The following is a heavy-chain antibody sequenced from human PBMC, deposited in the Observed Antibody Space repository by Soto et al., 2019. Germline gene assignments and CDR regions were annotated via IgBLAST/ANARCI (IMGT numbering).Heavy chain of an antibody. Sequence: SETLSLTCTVSGGSISSYYWSWIRQPPGKGLEWIGYIYYSGSTNYNPSLKSRVTISVDTSKNQFSLKLSSVTAADTAVYYCAKDILAVAGTGLLYYYYGMDVWGQGTTVTVSS. D-gene: IGHD6-19*01. CDR3: AKDILAVAGTGLLYYYYGMDV. J-gene: IGHJ6*02. V-gene: IGHV4-59*01. CDR1: GGSISSYY. CDR2: IYYSGST.